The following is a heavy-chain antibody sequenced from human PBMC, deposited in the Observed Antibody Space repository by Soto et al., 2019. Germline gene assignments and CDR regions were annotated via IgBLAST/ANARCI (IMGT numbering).Heavy chain of an antibody. D-gene: IGHD4-4*01. J-gene: IGHJ6*03. CDR2: MNPNSGNT. Sequence: ASVKVSCKASGYTFTSYDINWVRQATGQGLEWMGWMNPNSGNTGYAQKFQGRVTMTRNTSISTAYMELSSLRSEDTAVYYCARGPFDPRRHDYSNYGWAAEPYYYYMDVWGKGTTVTVSS. V-gene: IGHV1-8*01. CDR3: ARGPFDPRRHDYSNYGWAAEPYYYYMDV. CDR1: GYTFTSYD.